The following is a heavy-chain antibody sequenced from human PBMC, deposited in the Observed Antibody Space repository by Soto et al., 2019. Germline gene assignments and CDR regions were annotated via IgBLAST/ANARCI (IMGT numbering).Heavy chain of an antibody. Sequence: PSETLSLTCTVSGGSISSGGYYWHWIRQPPGKGLEWIGYIYYSGSTNYNPSLNSRVTMSVDTSNNHFSLELTSVTAADTAVYYCARGSKFYSSFDPWGQGTLVTVSS. J-gene: IGHJ5*02. CDR2: IYYSGST. D-gene: IGHD2-15*01. V-gene: IGHV4-61*03. CDR1: GGSISSGGYY. CDR3: ARGSKFYSSFDP.